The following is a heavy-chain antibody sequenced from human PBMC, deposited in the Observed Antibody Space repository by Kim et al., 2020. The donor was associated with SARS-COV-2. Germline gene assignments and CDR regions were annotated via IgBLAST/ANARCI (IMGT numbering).Heavy chain of an antibody. CDR2: ISYDGSNK. CDR3: AKATKRLYYYASESFLPDAFDF. J-gene: IGHJ3*01. CDR1: GFTFSSYG. V-gene: IGHV3-30*18. D-gene: IGHD3-10*01. Sequence: GGSLRLSCAASGFTFSSYGMHWVRQAPGKGLEWVAVISYDGSNKYYADSVKGRFTISRDNSKNTLYLQMNSLRAEDTAVYYCAKATKRLYYYASESFLPDAFDFWGQGTMVTVSS.